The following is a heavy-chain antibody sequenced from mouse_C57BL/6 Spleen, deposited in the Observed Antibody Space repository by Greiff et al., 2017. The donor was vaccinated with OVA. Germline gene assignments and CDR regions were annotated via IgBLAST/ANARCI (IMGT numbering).Heavy chain of an antibody. J-gene: IGHJ3*01. D-gene: IGHD1-1*01. CDR2: IDPSDSYT. CDR1: GYTFTSYW. V-gene: IGHV1-50*01. Sequence: QVQLQQPGAELVKPGASVKLSCKASGYTFTSYWMQWVKQRPGQGLEWIGEIDPSDSYTNYNQKFKGKATLTVDKSSSTAYMQLSSLTSEDSAVYYCARITTTPFAYWGQGTLVTVSA. CDR3: ARITTTPFAY.